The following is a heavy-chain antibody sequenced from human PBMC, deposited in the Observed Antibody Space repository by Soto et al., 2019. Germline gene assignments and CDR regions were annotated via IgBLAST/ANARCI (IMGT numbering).Heavy chain of an antibody. CDR1: GYSFTDYY. Sequence: QVHLVQSGAEVKKPGASVKVSCKASGYSFTDYYMHWVRQAPGQGLEGMGWINTKTGGTNYAQRVQGRVTMTGDTSINTAYMELSRLRSDDTAVYYCARVGPTGGFDHWGQGTVVTVSS. CDR3: ARVGPTGGFDH. J-gene: IGHJ5*02. V-gene: IGHV1-2*02. CDR2: INTKTGGT. D-gene: IGHD1-26*01.